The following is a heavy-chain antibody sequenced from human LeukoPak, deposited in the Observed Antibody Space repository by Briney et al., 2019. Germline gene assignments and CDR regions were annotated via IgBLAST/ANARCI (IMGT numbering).Heavy chain of an antibody. CDR3: AGGALDY. V-gene: IGHV3-7*04. CDR2: IKQHGSEQ. D-gene: IGHD3-16*01. CDR1: GFTFSDYW. Sequence: PGGSLTLSCEASGFTFSDYWMLWLRQAPGQGLTWVAHIKQHGSEQPLVASVQGRFSVSTDNAKNSLYLQMDSLRVEDTAVYYCAGGALDYWGQGSPVIVSS. J-gene: IGHJ1*01.